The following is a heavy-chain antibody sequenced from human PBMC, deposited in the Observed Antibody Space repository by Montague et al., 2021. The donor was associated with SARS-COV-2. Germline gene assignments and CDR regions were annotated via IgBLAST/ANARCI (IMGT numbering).Heavy chain of an antibody. J-gene: IGHJ4*02. Sequence: SETLSLTCAVAGGSIRNYNWGWIQQPPGKGLEWIGYVFYTGSTXXXPSXKGRVTISIDTSKNQISLRVTSVTAADTAKYYCASHNADDFGLLDYWGQGTLVTVSS. CDR2: VFYTGST. V-gene: IGHV4-59*08. CDR3: ASHNADDFGLLDY. CDR1: GGSIRNYN. D-gene: IGHD3/OR15-3a*01.